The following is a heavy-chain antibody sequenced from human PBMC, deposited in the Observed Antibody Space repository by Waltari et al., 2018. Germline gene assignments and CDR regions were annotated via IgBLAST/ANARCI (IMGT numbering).Heavy chain of an antibody. CDR1: GFTFSSYT. D-gene: IGHD3-22*01. CDR2: ITNDGDIT. V-gene: IGHV3-23*01. J-gene: IGHJ4*02. CDR3: AKRGGYFYHY. Sequence: EVQLLDSGGGLVYPGGSLRLSCVASGFTFSSYTMAWVRQIPGRGLEWVSAITNDGDITYYADSVEGRFTITRDNSRNTLSLQMNRLRVEDTAIYYCAKRGGYFYHYWGQGTLVTVS.